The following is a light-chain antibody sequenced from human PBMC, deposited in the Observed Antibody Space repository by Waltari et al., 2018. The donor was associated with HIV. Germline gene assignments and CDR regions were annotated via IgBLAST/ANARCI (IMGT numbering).Light chain of an antibody. CDR2: LGS. J-gene: IGKJ1*01. CDR1: QSLLHSNGHNY. CDR3: MQALQSPT. Sequence: EIVMTQSPLSLPVTPGESASISCRSSQSLLHSNGHNYLDWYLQRPGQAQQLLSFLGSNRASGVPDRFSAGGSGTDFTLKISRVEAEDVGLYFGMQALQSPTFGQGTRLEFK. V-gene: IGKV2-28*01.